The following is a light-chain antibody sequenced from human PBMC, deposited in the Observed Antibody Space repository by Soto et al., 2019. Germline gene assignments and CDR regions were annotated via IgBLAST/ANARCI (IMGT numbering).Light chain of an antibody. Sequence: DLQMTQSPSSLSASVGDRVTITCRASQSISSYLNWYQQKPGKAPKLLIYAASSLQSGVPSRFSGSGSGTDFTLTISSLQPEYFATYYCQQSYSTLGTFGPGTKVDIK. V-gene: IGKV1-39*01. J-gene: IGKJ3*01. CDR2: AAS. CDR3: QQSYSTLGT. CDR1: QSISSY.